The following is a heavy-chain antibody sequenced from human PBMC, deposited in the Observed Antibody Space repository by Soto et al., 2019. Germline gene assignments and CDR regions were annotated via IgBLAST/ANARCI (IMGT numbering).Heavy chain of an antibody. V-gene: IGHV4-59*01. D-gene: IGHD3-9*01. CDR1: GGSISSYY. CDR2: IDYSGST. Sequence: QVQLQESGPGLVKPSETLSLTCTVSGGSISSYYWSWIRQPPGKGLEWIGYIDYSGSTNYNPSLKSRVTISVDTSKNQFSLKLSSVTAADTAVYYCARHAGSNYDILTGYYHFYFDYWGQGTLVTVSS. J-gene: IGHJ4*02. CDR3: ARHAGSNYDILTGYYHFYFDY.